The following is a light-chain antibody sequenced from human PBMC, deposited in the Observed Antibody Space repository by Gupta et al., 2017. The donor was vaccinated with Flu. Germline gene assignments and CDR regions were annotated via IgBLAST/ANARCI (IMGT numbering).Light chain of an antibody. V-gene: IGLV7-46*01. CDR3: LLSDNGPRV. CDR1: TGAVTTSHY. Sequence: QTVVTPEPSLTVSPGGTVTLSWGSSTGAVTTSHYAYWFQQKPGQAPRTLIYDTTKKHAWTPARFSGSLLGGKAALTLSGAQADDEADYYCLLSDNGPRVFGGGTKLTVL. J-gene: IGLJ3*02. CDR2: DTT.